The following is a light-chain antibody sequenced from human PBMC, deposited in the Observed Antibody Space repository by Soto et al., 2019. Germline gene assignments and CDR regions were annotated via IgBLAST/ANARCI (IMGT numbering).Light chain of an antibody. CDR1: SRNIGRYDY. CDR2: EVI. J-gene: IGLJ1*01. CDR3: SSYTANTFVYV. V-gene: IGLV2-14*01. Sequence: QSALPQTASASGSPGQSITISRTGTSRNIGRYDYVSWYQQHQGKAPKRIIWEVIKRSSGVSHRFSGSKSGNTASLTISGLQAEDEADYYCSSYTANTFVYVFGPGTKVTVL.